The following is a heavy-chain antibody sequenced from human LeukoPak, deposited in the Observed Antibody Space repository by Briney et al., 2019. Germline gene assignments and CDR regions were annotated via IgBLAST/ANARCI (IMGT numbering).Heavy chain of an antibody. Sequence: SETLFLTCTVSGGSISSSSYYWGWIRQPPGKGLEWIGSIYYSGSTYYNPSLKSRVTISVDTSKNQFSLKLSSVTAADAAVYYCARLPFGPYFDYWGQGTLVTVSS. V-gene: IGHV4-39*01. CDR1: GGSISSSSYY. D-gene: IGHD3/OR15-3a*01. CDR2: IYYSGST. CDR3: ARLPFGPYFDY. J-gene: IGHJ4*02.